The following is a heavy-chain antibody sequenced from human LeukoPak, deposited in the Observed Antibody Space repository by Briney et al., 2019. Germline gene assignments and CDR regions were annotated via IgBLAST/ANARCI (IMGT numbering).Heavy chain of an antibody. CDR3: AKDLSSGSSIYGMDV. Sequence: GGSLRLSCAASGFTFSNYAMHWVRQAPGKGLEWVAFMSFDGSDKYYADSVRGRFTISRDNSKNTLYLQMNSLRAEDTAVYYCAKDLSSGSSIYGMDVWGQGTTVTVSS. CDR2: MSFDGSDK. J-gene: IGHJ6*02. D-gene: IGHD3-10*02. V-gene: IGHV3-30-3*02. CDR1: GFTFSNYA.